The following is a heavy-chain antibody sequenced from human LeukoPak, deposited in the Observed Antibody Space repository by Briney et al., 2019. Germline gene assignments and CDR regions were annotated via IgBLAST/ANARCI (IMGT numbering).Heavy chain of an antibody. CDR1: ATISSNTYY. D-gene: IGHD1-1*01. J-gene: IGHJ4*02. V-gene: IGHV4-39*01. CDR2: IYSSGST. CDR3: ARLTAGTVDY. Sequence: PSETLSLTCTVSATISSNTYYWGWVRPTPGKGLEWIGSIYSSGSTYYNPSLKSRVTISLDTSKNQFSLKLSSVAAADTAVYYCARLTAGTVDYWGPGTPVTVSS.